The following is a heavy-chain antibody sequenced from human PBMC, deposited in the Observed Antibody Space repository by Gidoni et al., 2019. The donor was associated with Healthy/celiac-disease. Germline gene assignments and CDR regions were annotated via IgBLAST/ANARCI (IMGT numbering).Heavy chain of an antibody. CDR3: AKDRDSSGWYAGFDY. Sequence: EVHLLESGGGLVQTGGYLRLSCAASGLTFSSYAMRWVRQAPGKGLEWVSAISGSGGSTSYADSVKGRFTISRDNSKNTLYLQMNSLRAEDTAVYYCAKDRDSSGWYAGFDYWGQGTLVTVS. CDR2: ISGSGGST. D-gene: IGHD6-19*01. CDR1: GLTFSSYA. V-gene: IGHV3-23*01. J-gene: IGHJ4*02.